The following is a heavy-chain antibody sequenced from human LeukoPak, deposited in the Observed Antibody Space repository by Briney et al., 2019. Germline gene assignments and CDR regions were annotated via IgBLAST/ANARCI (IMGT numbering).Heavy chain of an antibody. J-gene: IGHJ5*02. D-gene: IGHD2-2*02. CDR1: GGSISSGGYY. V-gene: IGHV4-31*03. CDR3: ARATSEYQLLYGWSDP. CDR2: IYYSGST. Sequence: SQTLSLTCTVSGGSISSGGYYWSWIRQHPGKGLEWIGYIYYSGSTYYNPSLKSRVTISVDTSKNQFSLKLSSVTAADTAVYYCARATSEYQLLYGWSDPWGQGTLVTVSS.